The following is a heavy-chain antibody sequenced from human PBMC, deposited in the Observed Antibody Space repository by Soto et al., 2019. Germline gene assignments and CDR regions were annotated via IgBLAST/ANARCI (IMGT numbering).Heavy chain of an antibody. CDR3: ARHHTGYGMDV. CDR2: MSGDGRT. D-gene: IGHD2-8*02. Sequence: LRLSCVGSGFTFSDSVMAWVRQAPGKGLEWLSVMSGDGRTRYALSVTGRFTISRDNSKNTLYLQMRSLKASDTAMYYCARHHTGYGMDVWGQGTTVTVSS. J-gene: IGHJ6*02. V-gene: IGHV3-23*01. CDR1: GFTFSDSV.